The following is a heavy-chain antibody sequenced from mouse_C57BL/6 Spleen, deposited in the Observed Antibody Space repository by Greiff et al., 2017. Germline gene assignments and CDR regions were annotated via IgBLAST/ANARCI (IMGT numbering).Heavy chain of an antibody. J-gene: IGHJ3*01. CDR1: GYAFSSPW. D-gene: IGHD1-1*01. Sequence: QVQLQQSGPELVKPGASVKISCKASGYAFSSPWMNWLKQRPGKGLAWIGRIYPGDGDTNYNGKFKGKATLTADKSSSTAYMQLSSLTSADSEGFFWGSCYGRCYYAWFAYWGQGTLVTVS. V-gene: IGHV1-82*01. CDR2: IYPGDGDT. CDR3: GSCYGRCYYAWFAY.